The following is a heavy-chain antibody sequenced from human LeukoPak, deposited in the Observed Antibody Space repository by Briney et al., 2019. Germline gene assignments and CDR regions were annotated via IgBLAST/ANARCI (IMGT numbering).Heavy chain of an antibody. D-gene: IGHD1-7*01. CDR2: IKGDGGQA. CDR3: VRARGLTGTAYYNYYGFDV. Sequence: GGSLRLSCAASGFVFSSYWMNWVRQTPAEGLEWVANIKGDGGQAYYVDSVKGRFTVSRDNARNSLYLQMNSLSVEDTAVYFCVRARGLTGTAYYNYYGFDVWGQGTSVTVSS. CDR1: GFVFSSYW. V-gene: IGHV3-7*03. J-gene: IGHJ6*02.